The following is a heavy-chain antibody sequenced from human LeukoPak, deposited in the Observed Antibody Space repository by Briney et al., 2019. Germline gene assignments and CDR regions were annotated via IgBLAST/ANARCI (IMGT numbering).Heavy chain of an antibody. CDR1: GFTFSSYW. CDR3: AELGITMIGGV. D-gene: IGHD3-10*02. Sequence: PGGSLRLSCTASGFTFSSYWMSWVRQAPGKGLEWVSYISSSGSTIYYADSVKGRFTISRDNAKNSLYLQMNSLRAEDTAVYYCAELGITMIGGVWGKGTTVTISS. J-gene: IGHJ6*04. V-gene: IGHV3-48*03. CDR2: ISSSGSTI.